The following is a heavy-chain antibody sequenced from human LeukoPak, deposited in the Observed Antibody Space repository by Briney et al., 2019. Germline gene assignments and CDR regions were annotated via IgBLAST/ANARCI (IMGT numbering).Heavy chain of an antibody. CDR3: AKGEVQNVPFDY. CDR2: MSYDGSNK. J-gene: IGHJ4*02. Sequence: GGSLRLSCAASGLTFSRYGMHWVRQAPGKGLEWVAVMSYDGSNKYYADSVKGRFTISRDNSKNTLYLQMNSLRAEDTAVYYCAKGEVQNVPFDYWGQGTLVTVSS. CDR1: GLTFSRYG. V-gene: IGHV3-30*18. D-gene: IGHD4/OR15-4a*01.